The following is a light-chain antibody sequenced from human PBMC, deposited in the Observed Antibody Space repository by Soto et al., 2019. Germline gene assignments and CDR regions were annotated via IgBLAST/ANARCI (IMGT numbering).Light chain of an antibody. V-gene: IGKV4-1*01. Sequence: DIVMTQSPDSLAVSLGERATINCKSSQSVLYSSNNKNYLAWYQQKPGQPPKLLIDWASTRESGVPDRFSGSGYGTDFTLTISSLQAEDVAVYYCQQYYSTPHRTFGQGTKVEIK. CDR3: QQYYSTPHRT. CDR2: WAS. CDR1: QSVLYSSNNKNY. J-gene: IGKJ1*01.